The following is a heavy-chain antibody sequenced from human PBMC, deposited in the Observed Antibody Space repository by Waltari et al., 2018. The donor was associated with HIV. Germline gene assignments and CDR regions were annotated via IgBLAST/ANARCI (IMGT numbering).Heavy chain of an antibody. CDR1: GFTFSSYA. Sequence: EVQLLESGGGLVQPGGSLRLSCAASGFTFSSYAMSWVRQAPGKGLEWVSAISGSGGSTYYADSVKGRFTIARDNSKNTRYLQMNSLRAEDTAVYYCAKDADGDYYFDYWGQGTRVTVSS. V-gene: IGHV3-23*01. CDR3: AKDADGDYYFDY. J-gene: IGHJ4*02. D-gene: IGHD4-17*01. CDR2: ISGSGGST.